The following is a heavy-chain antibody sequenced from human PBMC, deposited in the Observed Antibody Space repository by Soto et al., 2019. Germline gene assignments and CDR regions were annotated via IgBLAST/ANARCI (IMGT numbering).Heavy chain of an antibody. V-gene: IGHV3-23*01. CDR1: GFTFSTYA. D-gene: IGHD1-26*01. CDR2: ISSSGGTT. CDR3: AKVAATSFDF. Sequence: GGSLRLSCAASGFTFSTYAMNWVRQAPGKGLEWVSGISSSGGTTDYADYVKGRFTISRDNSKSTPYLQMNSLRAEDTAVYYCAKVAATSFDFWGQGTLVTVSS. J-gene: IGHJ4*02.